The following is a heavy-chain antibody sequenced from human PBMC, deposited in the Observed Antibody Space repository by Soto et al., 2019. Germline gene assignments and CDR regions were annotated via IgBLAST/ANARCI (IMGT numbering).Heavy chain of an antibody. CDR2: ISSTTNYI. V-gene: IGHV3-21*01. CDR1: GFTFTRYS. Sequence: EVQLVESGGGLVKPGGSLRLSCAASGFTFTRYSMNWVRQAPGKGLEWVSSISSTTNYIYYADSMKGRFTVSRDNAKNSVYLEMNSLSAEDTAVYYCARESEVLTSNFAYSGQGTLVTVSS. J-gene: IGHJ4*02. CDR3: ARESEVLTSNFAY.